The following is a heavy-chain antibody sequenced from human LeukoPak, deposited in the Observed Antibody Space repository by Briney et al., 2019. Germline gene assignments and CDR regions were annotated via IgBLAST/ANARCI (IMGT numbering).Heavy chain of an antibody. V-gene: IGHV1-46*01. Sequence: ASVKVSCKASGYTFTNYYMNWVRQAPGQGLEWMGIINPSGGSTSYAQKFQGRVTVTRDTSTSTVYMELSSLRSEDTAMYYCARDRLTSSSFRHYYDTAGYQSDAFDLWGQGTTVTVSS. CDR1: GYTFTNYY. D-gene: IGHD3-22*01. CDR2: INPSGGST. J-gene: IGHJ3*01. CDR3: ARDRLTSSSFRHYYDTAGYQSDAFDL.